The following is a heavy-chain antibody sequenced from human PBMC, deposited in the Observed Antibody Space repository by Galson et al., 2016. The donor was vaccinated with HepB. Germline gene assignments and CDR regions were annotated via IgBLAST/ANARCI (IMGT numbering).Heavy chain of an antibody. CDR3: AIDPSQWHDLLFGN. CDR1: GFTFDKYG. J-gene: IGHJ4*02. V-gene: IGHV3-23*01. D-gene: IGHD6-19*01. Sequence: SLRLSCAASGFTFDKYGMPWFRQAPGKGLEWVSTICGRCGDMDYADSVKGRFTISRDDSKNTLYLHMNSLRVEDTAIYYWAIDPSQWHDLLFGNWAQGTLVTVSA. CDR2: ICGRCGDM.